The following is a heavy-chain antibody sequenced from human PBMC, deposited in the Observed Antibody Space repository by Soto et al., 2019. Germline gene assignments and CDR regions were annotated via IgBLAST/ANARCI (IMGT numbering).Heavy chain of an antibody. CDR1: GGSFSAYY. D-gene: IGHD3-22*01. J-gene: IGHJ4*02. V-gene: IGHV4-34*01. Sequence: SETLSLTCAVYGGSFSAYYWSWIRQPPGKGLEWIGEINHSGGTSYNPSLKSRVTISVDTSKSQFSLKLTSVTAADRAVYYCARGSVDTVDSSGFYQNWGQGTPVTVSS. CDR2: INHSGGT. CDR3: ARGSVDTVDSSGFYQN.